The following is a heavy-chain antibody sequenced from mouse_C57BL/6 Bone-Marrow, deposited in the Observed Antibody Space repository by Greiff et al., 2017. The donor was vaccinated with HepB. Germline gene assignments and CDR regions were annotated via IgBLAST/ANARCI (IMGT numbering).Heavy chain of an antibody. J-gene: IGHJ2*01. CDR1: GYAFSSSW. CDR3: ARSTTVPIAY. D-gene: IGHD1-1*01. V-gene: IGHV1-82*01. CDR2: IYPGDGDT. Sequence: QVQLQQSGPELVKPGASVKISCKASGYAFSSSWMNWVKQRPGKGLEWIGRIYPGDGDTNYNGKFKGKATLTADKSSSTAYMQLSSLTSEDSAVYSCARSTTVPIAYWGQGTTLTVSS.